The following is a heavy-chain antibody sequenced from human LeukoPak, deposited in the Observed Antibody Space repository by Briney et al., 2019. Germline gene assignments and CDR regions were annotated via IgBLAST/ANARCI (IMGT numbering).Heavy chain of an antibody. V-gene: IGHV3-21*04. D-gene: IGHD2-21*01. CDR3: AKAPVTTCSGAYCYPFDY. CDR2: ISSSSSYI. J-gene: IGHJ4*02. Sequence: GGSLRLSCAASGFTFSYSMNWVRQAPGKGLEWVSSISSSSSYIYYADSVKGRFTISRDSSKNTLYLQMNRLRAEDAAVYYCAKAPVTTCSGAYCYPFDYWGQGTLVTVSS. CDR1: GFTFSYS.